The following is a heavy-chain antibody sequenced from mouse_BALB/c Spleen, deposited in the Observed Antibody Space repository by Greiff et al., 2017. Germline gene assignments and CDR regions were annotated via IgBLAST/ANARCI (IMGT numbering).Heavy chain of an antibody. D-gene: IGHD2-1*01. CDR3: AQTIYYGNCGYAMDY. CDR2: TWWDDDK. Sequence: QVTLKESGPGILKPSQTLSLTCSFSGFSLSTSGMGVGWIRQPSGKGLEWLAHTWWDDDKYYNPSLKSQLTISKDTSRNQVFLKITSVDTADTASYDCAQTIYYGNCGYAMDYWGQGTSVTVSS. CDR1: GFSLSTSGMG. V-gene: IGHV8-5*01. J-gene: IGHJ4*01.